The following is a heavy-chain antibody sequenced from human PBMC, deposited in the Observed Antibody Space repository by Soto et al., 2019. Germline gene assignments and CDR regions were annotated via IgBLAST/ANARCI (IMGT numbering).Heavy chain of an antibody. V-gene: IGHV3-74*01. D-gene: IGHD3-3*01. CDR1: GFTFSSYW. Sequence: GGSLRLSCAASGFTFSSYWMHWVRQAPGKGLVWVSRINSDGSSTSYADSVKGRFTISRDNAKNTLYLQMNSLRAEDTAVYYCARDPDLRSGYYLDKGGQGTLVTVLS. CDR2: INSDGSST. J-gene: IGHJ4*02. CDR3: ARDPDLRSGYYLDK.